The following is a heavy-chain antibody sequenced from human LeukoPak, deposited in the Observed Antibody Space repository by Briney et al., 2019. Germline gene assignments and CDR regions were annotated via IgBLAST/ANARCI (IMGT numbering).Heavy chain of an antibody. CDR1: GDSINTYY. CDR3: ARVTTNWYFDL. Sequence: SETLSLTCTVSGDSINTYYWSWIRQPPGKGLEWIGYIYYRVTSDYNPSLKSRVTMSVDMSTSQISLKLSSVTAADTAVYYCARVTTNWYFDLWGRGTLVTVSS. V-gene: IGHV4-59*08. J-gene: IGHJ2*01. CDR2: IYYRVTS. D-gene: IGHD4-17*01.